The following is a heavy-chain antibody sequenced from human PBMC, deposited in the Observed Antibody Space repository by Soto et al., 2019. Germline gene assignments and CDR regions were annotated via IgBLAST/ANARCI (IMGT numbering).Heavy chain of an antibody. CDR2: IYSGGST. D-gene: IGHD2-15*01. CDR3: ARDIAYNWFDP. J-gene: IGHJ5*02. CDR1: GFTGSSNY. Sequence: GGSLRPSCAASGFTGSSNYMSWVRQPPGKRLEWVSVIYSGGSTYYADSVKGRFTISRDNSKNTLYLQMNSLRAEDTAVYYWARDIAYNWFDPWGQGTLVTVSS. V-gene: IGHV3-53*01.